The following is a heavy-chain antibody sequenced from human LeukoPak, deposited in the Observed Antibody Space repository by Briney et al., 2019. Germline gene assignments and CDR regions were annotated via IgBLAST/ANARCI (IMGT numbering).Heavy chain of an antibody. D-gene: IGHD1-26*01. J-gene: IGHJ4*02. CDR3: ARGSGSYWDYHYFDY. CDR1: GFTFSSYG. Sequence: GRSLRLSCAASGFTFSSYGMHWVCQAPGKGLEWVAVIWYDGSKKYYADSVKGRFTISRDNSKNTLYLQMNSLRAEDTAVYYCARGSGSYWDYHYFDYWGQGTLVTVSS. CDR2: IWYDGSKK. V-gene: IGHV3-33*01.